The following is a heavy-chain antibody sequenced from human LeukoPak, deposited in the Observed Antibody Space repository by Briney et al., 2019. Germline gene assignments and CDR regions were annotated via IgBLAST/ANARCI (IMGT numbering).Heavy chain of an antibody. V-gene: IGHV3-48*03. Sequence: GGALRLSCAASGFTFNSYEMHWVRQARGKGLEWISYISSSGSSIYYADSVKGRFTISRDSGKNSLYLQMNSLRAEDTAVYYCARVHYNTAMVDIDYWGQGTPVTVSS. D-gene: IGHD5-18*01. CDR2: ISSSGSSI. J-gene: IGHJ4*02. CDR1: GFTFNSYE. CDR3: ARVHYNTAMVDIDY.